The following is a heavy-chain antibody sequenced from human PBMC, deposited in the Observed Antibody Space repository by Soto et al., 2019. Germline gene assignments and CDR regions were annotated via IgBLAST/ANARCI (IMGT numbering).Heavy chain of an antibody. Sequence: GSLRLSCAASGFTFSSYWMSWVRQAPGKGLEWVANIKQDGSEKYYVDSVKGRFTISRDNAKNSLYLQMNSLRAEDTAVYYCARDIVVVPAAIWSYYYYGMDVWGQGTTVTVSS. J-gene: IGHJ6*02. CDR3: ARDIVVVPAAIWSYYYYGMDV. CDR2: IKQDGSEK. D-gene: IGHD2-2*01. V-gene: IGHV3-7*03. CDR1: GFTFSSYW.